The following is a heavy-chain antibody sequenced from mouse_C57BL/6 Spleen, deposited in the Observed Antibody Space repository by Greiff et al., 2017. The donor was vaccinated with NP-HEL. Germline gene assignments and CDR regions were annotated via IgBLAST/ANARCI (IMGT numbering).Heavy chain of an antibody. Sequence: QVQLKESGAELVRPGASVKLSCKASGYTFTDYYINWVKQRPGQGLEWIARIYPGSGNTYYNEKFKGKATLTAEKSSSTAYMQLSSLTSEDSAVYFCARGGLRPYAMDYWGQGTSVTVSS. CDR1: GYTFTDYY. D-gene: IGHD2-4*01. CDR2: IYPGSGNT. V-gene: IGHV1-76*01. J-gene: IGHJ4*01. CDR3: ARGGLRPYAMDY.